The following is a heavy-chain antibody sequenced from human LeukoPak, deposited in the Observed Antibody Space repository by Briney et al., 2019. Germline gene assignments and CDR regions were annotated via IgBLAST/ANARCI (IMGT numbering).Heavy chain of an antibody. CDR2: IKSKTDGGTT. D-gene: IGHD6-19*01. Sequence: GGSLRLSCAASGFTFNNAWMNWVRQAPGKGLEWVGRIKSKTDGGTTGFAAPVKGRFTISRDDSKNTLYLQMNSLKTEDTAVYYCATEGRVAGTQHPFDYWGQGTLVTVSS. CDR1: GFTFNNAW. CDR3: ATEGRVAGTQHPFDY. V-gene: IGHV3-15*07. J-gene: IGHJ4*02.